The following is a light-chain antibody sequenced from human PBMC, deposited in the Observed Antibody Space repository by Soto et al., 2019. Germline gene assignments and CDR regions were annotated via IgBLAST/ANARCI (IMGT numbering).Light chain of an antibody. J-gene: IGKJ2*01. CDR3: MQGTHWPPYT. CDR2: KVS. Sequence: EVVMTQSPLSLPVTLGQPASISCRSSQSLAYIDGNTYLSWFQQRPGQSPRRLIYKVSNRESGGPDRSSGGGSRLDFTLKISRVEAEDVGVYYCMQGTHWPPYTFGQGTKLEIK. V-gene: IGKV2-30*01. CDR1: QSLAYIDGNTY.